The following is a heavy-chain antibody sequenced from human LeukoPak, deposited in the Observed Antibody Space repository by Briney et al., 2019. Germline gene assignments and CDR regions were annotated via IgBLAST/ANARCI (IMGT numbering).Heavy chain of an antibody. CDR3: ARRRDYFDY. CDR2: IYYSGST. Sequence: SETLSLTCTVSGGSISSSGYYWGWIRQPPGKGLEWIGSIYYSGSTYYNPSLKSRVTISVDTSKNQFSLKLSSVTAADTAVYYCARRRDYFDYWGQGTLVTVSS. J-gene: IGHJ4*02. V-gene: IGHV4-39*01. CDR1: GGSISSSGYY.